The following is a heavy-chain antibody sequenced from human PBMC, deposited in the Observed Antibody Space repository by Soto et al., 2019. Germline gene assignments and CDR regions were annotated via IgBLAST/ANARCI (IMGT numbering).Heavy chain of an antibody. CDR1: GFIFSTYG. D-gene: IGHD6-13*01. CDR3: ARDRTAAGNSAFDY. CDR2: MWDDGSRY. Sequence: PGGSLRLSCAASGFIFSTYGMHWVRQAPGKGLEWVALMWDDGSRYSYADSVKGRFTISRDNSKNTLYLQMNSLRAEDTAVYYCARDRTAAGNSAFDYWGRGTLVTVSS. J-gene: IGHJ4*02. V-gene: IGHV3-33*01.